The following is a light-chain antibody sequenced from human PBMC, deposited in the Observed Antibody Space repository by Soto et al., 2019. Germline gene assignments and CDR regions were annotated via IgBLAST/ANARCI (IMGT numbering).Light chain of an antibody. CDR1: QTIYSN. V-gene: IGKV3-15*01. Sequence: IQMTQSPATLSVSPVERATLSCRASQTIYSNVAWYQQRPGQAPRLLIYRASARATGTPARFSGSGSGTEFTPPITSLQSEDFAVYYCHQYDDGPYTFGQGTKV. CDR3: HQYDDGPYT. CDR2: RAS. J-gene: IGKJ2*01.